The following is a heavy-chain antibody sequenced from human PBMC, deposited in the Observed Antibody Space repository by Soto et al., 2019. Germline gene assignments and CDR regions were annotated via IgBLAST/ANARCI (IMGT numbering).Heavy chain of an antibody. D-gene: IGHD3-10*01. CDR3: ARRMIRGVNENEY. Sequence: SNSLNWVRQAPGQGLEWMGYISTSSGHAIYAQTLQGRVTMTKDTSSNTAYMELESLTSDDTAIYYCARRMIRGVNENEYWGQGTLVTVSS. V-gene: IGHV1-18*04. CDR1: SNS. CDR2: ISTSSGHA. J-gene: IGHJ4*02.